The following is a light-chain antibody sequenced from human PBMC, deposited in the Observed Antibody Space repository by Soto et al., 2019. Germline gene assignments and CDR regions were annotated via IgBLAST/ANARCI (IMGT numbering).Light chain of an antibody. Sequence: DIQMTQSPSTLSASVGDRVAITCRASDNIAPWVAWYQQRPGKAPKLLIYQASNLESGVPSRFSGGGSGTEFTLTISSLQPDDFATYYCQQYNSYSVTFGQGTKVDIK. CDR2: QAS. J-gene: IGKJ1*01. CDR1: DNIAPW. CDR3: QQYNSYSVT. V-gene: IGKV1-5*03.